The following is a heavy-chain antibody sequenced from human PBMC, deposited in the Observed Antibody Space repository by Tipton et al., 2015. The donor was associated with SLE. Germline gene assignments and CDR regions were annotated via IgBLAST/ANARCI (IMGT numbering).Heavy chain of an antibody. CDR2: IFHRGST. CDR3: AKGYCSRSRCRTYYFEY. J-gene: IGHJ4*02. Sequence: TLSLTCTVSGGSIGVYYWSWIRQAPGKGLEWIGYIFHRGSTNYNPSLKSRVTLSVDMSKNQFSLNLNSVTAADTAVYYCAKGYCSRSRCRTYYFEYWGQGALVTVSS. CDR1: GGSIGVYY. D-gene: IGHD2-2*01. V-gene: IGHV4-59*01.